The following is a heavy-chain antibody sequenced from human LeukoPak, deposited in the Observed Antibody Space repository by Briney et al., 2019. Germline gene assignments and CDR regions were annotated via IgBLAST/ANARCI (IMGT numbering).Heavy chain of an antibody. Sequence: SETLSLTCTVSGGSISSSSYYWGWIRQPPGKGLEWIGSIYYSGSTYYNPSLKSRVTISVDTSKNQFSLKLSSVTAADTAVYYCARMVRGVMDYYYYGMDVWGQGTSVTVSS. CDR1: GGSISSSSYY. D-gene: IGHD3-10*01. V-gene: IGHV4-39*07. CDR2: IYYSGST. CDR3: ARMVRGVMDYYYYGMDV. J-gene: IGHJ6*02.